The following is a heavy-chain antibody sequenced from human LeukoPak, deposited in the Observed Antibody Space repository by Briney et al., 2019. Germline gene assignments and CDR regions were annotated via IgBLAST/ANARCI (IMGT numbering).Heavy chain of an antibody. CDR1: AYSIGSAYY. V-gene: IGHV4-4*07. Sequence: SETLSLTCTVSAYSIGSAYYWGWIRQPAGKGLEWIGRIYTSGSTNYNPSLKSRVTMSVDTSKNQFSLKLSSVTAADTAVYYCARDIYYYDSSGYYFGDYFDYWGQGTLVTVSS. CDR3: ARDIYYYDSSGYYFGDYFDY. J-gene: IGHJ4*02. D-gene: IGHD3-22*01. CDR2: IYTSGST.